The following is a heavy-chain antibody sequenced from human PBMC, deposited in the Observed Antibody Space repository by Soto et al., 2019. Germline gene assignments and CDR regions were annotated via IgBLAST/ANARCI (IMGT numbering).Heavy chain of an antibody. CDR1: GFTFSSYA. CDR3: AKRFGGWWYFDL. V-gene: IGHV3-23*01. J-gene: IGHJ2*01. D-gene: IGHD3-16*01. CDR2: ISGSGDST. Sequence: EVQLLESGGGLVQPGGSLRLSCAASGFTFSSYAMSWVRQAPGKGLEWVSVISGSGDSTYYADSVKGRFTISRDNSKNTLYLQMNSLRAEDTAVYYCAKRFGGWWYFDLWGRGTLVIVSS.